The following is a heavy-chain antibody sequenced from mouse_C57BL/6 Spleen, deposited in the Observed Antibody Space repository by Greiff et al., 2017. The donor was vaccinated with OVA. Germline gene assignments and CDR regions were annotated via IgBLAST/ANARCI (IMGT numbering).Heavy chain of an antibody. J-gene: IGHJ2*01. CDR1: GYAFSSYW. Sequence: LKQSGAELVKPGASVKISCKASGYAFSSYWMNWVKQRPGKGLEWIGQIYPGDGDTNYNGKFKGKATLTADKSSSTAYMQLSSLTSEDSAVYFCARWELGGYYFDYWGQGTTLTVSS. CDR2: IYPGDGDT. D-gene: IGHD4-1*01. CDR3: ARWELGGYYFDY. V-gene: IGHV1-80*01.